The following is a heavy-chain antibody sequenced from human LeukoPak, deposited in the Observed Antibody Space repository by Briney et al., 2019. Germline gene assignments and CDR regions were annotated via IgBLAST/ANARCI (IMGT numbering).Heavy chain of an antibody. CDR2: ISSSSSYI. D-gene: IGHD3-22*01. V-gene: IGHV3-21*01. Sequence: GGSLRLSCAASGFTFSSYSMNWVRQAPGKGLEWVSSISSSSSYIYYADSVKGRFIISRDNAKNSLYLQMNSLRAEDTAVYYCARVDYDSSGYYYNYYYYYMDVWGKGTTVTVSS. CDR1: GFTFSSYS. J-gene: IGHJ6*03. CDR3: ARVDYDSSGYYYNYYYYYMDV.